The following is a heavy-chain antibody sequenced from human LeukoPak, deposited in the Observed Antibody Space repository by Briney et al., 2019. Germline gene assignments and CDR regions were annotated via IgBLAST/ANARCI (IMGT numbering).Heavy chain of an antibody. J-gene: IGHJ4*02. V-gene: IGHV3-48*02. CDR2: ISSSSSTI. D-gene: IGHD4-17*01. CDR3: ARDRRLPLGGFDY. Sequence: GGSLRLSCAASGFTFTDYTMNWVRQAPGKGLEWVSYISSSSSTIYYADSVKGRFTISRDNAKNSLYLQMNSLRDEDTAVYYCARDRRLPLGGFDYWGQGTLVTVSS. CDR1: GFTFTDYT.